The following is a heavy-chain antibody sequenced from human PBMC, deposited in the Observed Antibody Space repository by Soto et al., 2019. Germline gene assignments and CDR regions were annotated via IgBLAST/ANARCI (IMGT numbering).Heavy chain of an antibody. CDR2: ISSNGGST. CDR3: VVYCSGGSCYSPDAFDI. Sequence: EVQLVESGGGLVQPGGSLRLSCSASGFTFSSYAMHWVRQAPGKGLEYVSAISSNGGSTYYADSVKGRFTISRDSSKNTLYLQMSSLRAEDTAVYYCVVYCSGGSCYSPDAFDIWGQGTMVTVSS. J-gene: IGHJ3*02. V-gene: IGHV3-64D*08. D-gene: IGHD2-15*01. CDR1: GFTFSSYA.